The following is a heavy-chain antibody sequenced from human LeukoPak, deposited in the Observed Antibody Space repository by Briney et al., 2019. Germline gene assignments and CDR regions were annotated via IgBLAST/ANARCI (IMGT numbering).Heavy chain of an antibody. D-gene: IGHD3-22*01. Sequence: PSETLSLTCTVSGGSISSGDYYWSWIRQPPGKGLEWIGYIYYSGSTNYNPSLKSRVTISVDTSKNQFSLKLSSVTAADTVVYYCARLRYYDSSGYSYYYYYGMDVWGQGTTVTVSS. CDR3: ARLRYYDSSGYSYYYYYGMDV. J-gene: IGHJ6*02. V-gene: IGHV4-61*08. CDR2: IYYSGST. CDR1: GGSISSGDYY.